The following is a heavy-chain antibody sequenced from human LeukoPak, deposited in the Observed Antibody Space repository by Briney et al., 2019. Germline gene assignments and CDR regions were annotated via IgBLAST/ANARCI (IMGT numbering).Heavy chain of an antibody. D-gene: IGHD1-14*01. CDR3: ARAGPHGMDV. V-gene: IGHV5-51*01. CDR1: GFSFTTYW. J-gene: IGHJ6*02. Sequence: GESLKISCKGSGFSFTTYWIAWVRQMPGKGLEWMGVIYPGDSNTRYSPSFQGQVTISADKSISTAYLQWSSLKASDTAMYYCARAGPHGMDVWGQGTTVTVSS. CDR2: IYPGDSNT.